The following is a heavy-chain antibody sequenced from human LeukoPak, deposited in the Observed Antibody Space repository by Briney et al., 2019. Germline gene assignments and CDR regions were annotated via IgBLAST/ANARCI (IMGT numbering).Heavy chain of an antibody. Sequence: PGGSLRLSCAASGFTFSTYSMNWVRQAPGKGLKWVSYIGANSAIFHADSVKGRFTISRDNAKNSLSLQMNSLRDDDTALYYCAREGYYGAFDIWGQGTMVTVSS. CDR3: AREGYYGAFDI. D-gene: IGHD3-10*01. CDR2: IGANSAI. CDR1: GFTFSTYS. V-gene: IGHV3-48*02. J-gene: IGHJ3*02.